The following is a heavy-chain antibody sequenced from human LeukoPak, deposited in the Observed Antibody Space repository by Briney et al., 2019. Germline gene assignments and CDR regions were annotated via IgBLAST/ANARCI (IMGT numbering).Heavy chain of an antibody. V-gene: IGHV3-23*01. CDR2: ISGSGGST. Sequence: GGPLRLSCAASGFTFSSYAMSWVRQAPGKGLEWVSAISGSGGSTYYADSVKGRFTISRDNSKNTLYLQMNSLRAEDTAVYYCAKDKGWFGELSPWGQGTLDTVSS. J-gene: IGHJ5*02. D-gene: IGHD3-10*01. CDR3: AKDKGWFGELSP. CDR1: GFTFSSYA.